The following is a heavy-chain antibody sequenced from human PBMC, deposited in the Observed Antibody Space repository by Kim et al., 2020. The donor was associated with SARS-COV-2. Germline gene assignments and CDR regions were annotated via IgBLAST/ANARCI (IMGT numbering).Heavy chain of an antibody. J-gene: IGHJ4*02. CDR2: ISGSGGRT. V-gene: IGHV3-23*01. CDR3: AKDARGYGGNSGY. D-gene: IGHD2-21*02. Sequence: GGSLRLSCAVSGFTFSGYAMSWVRQAPGKGLEWVSGISGSGGRTYYADSVKGRFTISRDNSQNTLYLQMTSLRAEDTAVYYCAKDARGYGGNSGYWGQGTLVTVSS. CDR1: GFTFSGYA.